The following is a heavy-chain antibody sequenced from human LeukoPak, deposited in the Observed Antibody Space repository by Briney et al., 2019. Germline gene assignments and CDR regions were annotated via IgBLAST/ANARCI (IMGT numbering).Heavy chain of an antibody. D-gene: IGHD1-26*01. Sequence: PSETLSLTCTVTGCSISSYYWSWIRQPPGKGLEWIGYIHYSGSTKYNPSPKSRVTISVDTSKNQFSLKLSSVTAADTAVYYCARPSGNYAADAFDIWGQGTMVTVSS. J-gene: IGHJ3*02. CDR1: GCSISSYY. V-gene: IGHV4-59*08. CDR3: ARPSGNYAADAFDI. CDR2: IHYSGST.